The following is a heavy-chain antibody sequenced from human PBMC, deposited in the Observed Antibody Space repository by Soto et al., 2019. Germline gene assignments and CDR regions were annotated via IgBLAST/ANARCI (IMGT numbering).Heavy chain of an antibody. J-gene: IGHJ4*02. CDR2: ISYDGSDE. CDR1: GFTFSSFA. V-gene: IGHV3-30-3*01. Sequence: GGSLRLSCAASGFTFSSFAMHWVRQAPGKGLEWVALISYDGSDEDYADSVKGRFTISRDNSRNTLFLQMNSLRAEDTAVYYCARDYYKYYDSSGYYRSPAYWGQGTLVTVSS. D-gene: IGHD3-22*01. CDR3: ARDYYKYYDSSGYYRSPAY.